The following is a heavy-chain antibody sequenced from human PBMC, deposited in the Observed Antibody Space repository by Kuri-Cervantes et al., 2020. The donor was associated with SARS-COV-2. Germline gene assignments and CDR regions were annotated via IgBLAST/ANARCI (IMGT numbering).Heavy chain of an antibody. Sequence: GESLKISCAASGFTFSDYYMNWVRQAPGKGLEWVSSISSSSTIYYADSVKGRFTISRDNAKNSLYLQMNSLRAEDTAVYYCAADSHYYDRGGAAFDIWGQGTMVTVSS. CDR2: ISSSSTI. V-gene: IGHV3-69-1*01. D-gene: IGHD3-22*01. CDR1: GFTFSDYY. CDR3: AADSHYYDRGGAAFDI. J-gene: IGHJ3*02.